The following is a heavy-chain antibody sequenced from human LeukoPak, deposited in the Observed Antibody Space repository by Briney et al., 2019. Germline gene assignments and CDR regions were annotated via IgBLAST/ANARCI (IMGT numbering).Heavy chain of an antibody. D-gene: IGHD4-23*01. CDR3: AQRVNSYYFDY. Sequence: GRSLRLSCAASGFTFSSYAMHWVRQAPGKGLEWVAVISYDGSNKYYADSVKGRFTISRDNSQNTLYLQMNSLRAEDTAVYYCAQRVNSYYFDYWGQGTLVTVSS. CDR1: GFTFSSYA. CDR2: ISYDGSNK. J-gene: IGHJ4*02. V-gene: IGHV3-30-3*01.